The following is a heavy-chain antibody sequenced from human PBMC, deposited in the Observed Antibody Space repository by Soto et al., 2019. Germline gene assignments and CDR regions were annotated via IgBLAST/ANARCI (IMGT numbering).Heavy chain of an antibody. V-gene: IGHV3-30*18. CDR3: AKAASGYDSPYYYYYGMDV. D-gene: IGHD5-12*01. CDR1: GFTFSSYG. CDR2: ISYDGSNK. Sequence: GSLRLSCAASGFTFSSYGMHWVRQAPGKGLEWVAVISYDGSNKYYADSVKGRFTISRDNSKNTLYLQMNSLRAEDTAVYYCAKAASGYDSPYYYYYGMDVWGQGTTVTVSS. J-gene: IGHJ6*02.